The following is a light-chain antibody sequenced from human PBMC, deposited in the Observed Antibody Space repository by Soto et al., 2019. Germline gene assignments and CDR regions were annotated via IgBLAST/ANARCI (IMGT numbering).Light chain of an antibody. J-gene: IGLJ1*01. CDR3: SSYTSSSTYV. Sequence: QSVLTQPPSVSGSPGQSVTISCTGTSSDVGGYNRVSWFQQPPGTAPKLLIYEVSNRPSGVPDRISGSKSGNTASLTISGLQAEDEADYYCSSYTSSSTYVFGTGTKLTVL. V-gene: IGLV2-18*02. CDR1: SSDVGGYNR. CDR2: EVS.